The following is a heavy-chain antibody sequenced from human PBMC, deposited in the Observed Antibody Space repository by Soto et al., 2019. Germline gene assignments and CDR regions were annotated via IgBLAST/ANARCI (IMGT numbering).Heavy chain of an antibody. CDR3: ERALIKYGGNSGAFDI. J-gene: IGHJ3*02. D-gene: IGHD2-21*02. CDR1: GFTFSSYA. Sequence: GGSLRLSCAASGFTFSSYAMHWVRQAPGKGLEWVAVISYDGSNKYYADSVKGRFTISRDNSKNTLYLQMNSLRAEDTAVYYCERALIKYGGNSGAFDIWGQGTMVTVSS. V-gene: IGHV3-30-3*01. CDR2: ISYDGSNK.